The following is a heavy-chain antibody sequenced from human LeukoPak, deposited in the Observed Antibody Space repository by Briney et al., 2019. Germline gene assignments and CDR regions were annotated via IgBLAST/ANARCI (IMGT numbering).Heavy chain of an antibody. CDR1: GGSFSGYY. CDR3: ARDGIAALYYYYYMDV. D-gene: IGHD6-13*01. J-gene: IGHJ6*03. CDR2: INHSGST. V-gene: IGHV4-34*01. Sequence: SETLSLTCAVYGGSFSGYYWSWIRQPPGKGLEWIGEINHSGSTNYNPSLKSRVTISVDTSKNQFSLKLSSVTAADTAVYYCARDGIAALYYYYYMDVWGKGTTVTVSS.